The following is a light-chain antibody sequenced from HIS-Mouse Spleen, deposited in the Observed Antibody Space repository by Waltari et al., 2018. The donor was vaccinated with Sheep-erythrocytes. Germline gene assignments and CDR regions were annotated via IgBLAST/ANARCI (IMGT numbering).Light chain of an antibody. J-gene: IGLJ2*01. CDR3: QAWDSSTAWNVV. CDR2: QDS. V-gene: IGLV3-1*01. Sequence: SYELTQPPSVSVSPGQTASITCSGDHLGDNYASWYQQKPGQSPVLVIYQDSKRPSGIPERFSGSNAGNTATLTISGTQAMDEADYYCQAWDSSTAWNVVFGGGTKLTVL. CDR1: HLGDNY.